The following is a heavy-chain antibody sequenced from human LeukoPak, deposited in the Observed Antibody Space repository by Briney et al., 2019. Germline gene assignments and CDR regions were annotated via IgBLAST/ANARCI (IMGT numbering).Heavy chain of an antibody. D-gene: IGHD5-18*01. CDR1: GGSISSYY. J-gene: IGHJ3*02. Sequence: SETLSLTCTVSGGSISSYYWSWIRQPPGKGLEWIGYIYYSGSTNYNPSLKSRVTISVDTSKNQFSLKLSSVTAADTAVYYCASVDTARDAFDIWGQGTMVTVSS. V-gene: IGHV4-59*01. CDR3: ASVDTARDAFDI. CDR2: IYYSGST.